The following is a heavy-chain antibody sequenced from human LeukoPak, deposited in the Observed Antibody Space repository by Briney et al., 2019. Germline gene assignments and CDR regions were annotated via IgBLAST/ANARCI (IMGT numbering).Heavy chain of an antibody. CDR2: ISSSSSYI. CDR3: ARGGSTSLRWFDP. D-gene: IGHD2-2*01. J-gene: IGHJ5*02. V-gene: IGHV3-21*01. CDR1: GFTFSSYS. Sequence: GGSLRLSCAASGFTFSSYSMNWVRQAPGKGLEWVSSISSSSSYIYYADSVKGRFAISRDNAKNSLYLQMNSLRAEDTAVYYCARGGSTSLRWFDPWGQGTLVTVSS.